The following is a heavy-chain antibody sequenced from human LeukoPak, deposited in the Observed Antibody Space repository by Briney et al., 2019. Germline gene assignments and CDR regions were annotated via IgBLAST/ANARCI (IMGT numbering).Heavy chain of an antibody. J-gene: IGHJ6*03. CDR1: GYSISSGFY. D-gene: IGHD3-9*01. CDR3: ARVKSWGILTGYYSYMDV. V-gene: IGHV4-38-2*02. CDR2: IYHSGST. Sequence: SETLSLTCTVSGYSISSGFYWGWIRQPPGKGLEWIGSIYHSGSTYYNPSLKSRVTISVDTSKNRFSLKLSSVSAADTAVYYCARVKSWGILTGYYSYMDVWGKGTTVTVSS.